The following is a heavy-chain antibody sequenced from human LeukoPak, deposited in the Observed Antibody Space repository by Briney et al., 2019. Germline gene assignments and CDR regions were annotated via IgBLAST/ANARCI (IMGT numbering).Heavy chain of an antibody. CDR3: ARLSHYYDSSGPGADAFDI. V-gene: IGHV1-18*04. Sequence: ASVKVSCKASGYTFTGYYMHWVRQAPGQGREWMGWISAYNGNTNYAQKLQGRVTMTTDTSTSTAYMELRSLRSDDTAVYYCARLSHYYDSSGPGADAFDIWGQGTMVTVSS. CDR1: GYTFTGYY. CDR2: ISAYNGNT. D-gene: IGHD3-22*01. J-gene: IGHJ3*02.